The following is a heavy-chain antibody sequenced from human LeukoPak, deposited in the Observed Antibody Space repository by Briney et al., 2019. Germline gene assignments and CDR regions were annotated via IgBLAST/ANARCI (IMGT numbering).Heavy chain of an antibody. J-gene: IGHJ5*02. Sequence: SETLSLSCTVSGGSISSGDYYWIWIRQPPGKDLEWIGYFYYSGSTYYNSSLKSRVTISVDTSKNQFSLKLSSVTAADTAVYYCARVLYYGSGSYSNWFDPWGQGTLVTVSS. CDR1: GGSISSGDYY. CDR3: ARVLYYGSGSYSNWFDP. CDR2: FYYSGST. V-gene: IGHV4-30-4*01. D-gene: IGHD3-10*01.